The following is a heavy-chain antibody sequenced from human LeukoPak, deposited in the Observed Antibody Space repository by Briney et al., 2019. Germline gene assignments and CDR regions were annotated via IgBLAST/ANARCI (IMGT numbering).Heavy chain of an antibody. V-gene: IGHV3-48*03. CDR2: ISSSGNTI. J-gene: IGHJ5*02. Sequence: GGSLRLSCAASGFTFSSFEMNWVSQAPGKGLEWVSYISSSGNTIYYAESVKGRFTISRDNAKSSLFLQMNSLRADDTAVYYCARGFWFDHWGQGTLVAVSS. CDR1: GFTFSSFE. CDR3: ARGFWFDH.